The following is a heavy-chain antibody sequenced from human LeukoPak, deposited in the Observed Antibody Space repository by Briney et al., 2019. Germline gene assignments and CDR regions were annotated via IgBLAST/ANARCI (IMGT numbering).Heavy chain of an antibody. CDR1: GGSFSGYY. CDR2: INHSGST. D-gene: IGHD6-13*01. J-gene: IGHJ4*02. V-gene: IGHV4-34*01. CDR3: ARFEAAAGTFNFDY. Sequence: SETLSLTCAVYGGSFSGYYWSWSRQPSGKGLEWIGEINHSGSTNYNPSLKSRVTISVDTSKNQFSLKLSSVTAADTAVYYCARFEAAAGTFNFDYWGQGTLVTVSS.